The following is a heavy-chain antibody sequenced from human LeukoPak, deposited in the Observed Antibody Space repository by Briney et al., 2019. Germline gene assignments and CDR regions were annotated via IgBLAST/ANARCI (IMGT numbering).Heavy chain of an antibody. J-gene: IGHJ3*02. D-gene: IGHD4-17*01. CDR1: GYTFTGYY. CDR2: INPNSGGT. V-gene: IGHV1-2*02. Sequence: GASVKVSCKASGYTFTGYYMHWVRQAPGQGLEWMGWINPNSGGTNYAQKFQGRVTMTRGTSISTAYMELSRLRSDDTAVYYCARDPGDFYDYGDADAFDIWGQGTMVTVSS. CDR3: ARDPGDFYDYGDADAFDI.